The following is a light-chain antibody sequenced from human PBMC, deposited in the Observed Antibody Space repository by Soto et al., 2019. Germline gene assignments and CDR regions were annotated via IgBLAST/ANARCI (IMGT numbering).Light chain of an antibody. Sequence: QSVLTQPSSVSAAPGQQISISCSGSSSNVGTNYVSWYQQLPGTAPKLLIYDNSRRPSGIPDRFSGSKSGTSATLGISGLQTGDEADYYCGTWDTSLSGVVLGGGTKLTVL. V-gene: IGLV1-51*01. CDR3: GTWDTSLSGVV. CDR1: SSNVGTNY. J-gene: IGLJ2*01. CDR2: DNS.